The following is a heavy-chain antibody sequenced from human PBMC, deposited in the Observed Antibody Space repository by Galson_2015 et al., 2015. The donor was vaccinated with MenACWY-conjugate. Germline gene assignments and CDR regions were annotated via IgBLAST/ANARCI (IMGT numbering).Heavy chain of an antibody. Sequence: SLRLSCATSGFTSSAYGMHWVRQAPGKGLEWLAFMRYDGRDGTYADSVKGRFIISRDDSRRTLSLQMNNLTTEDTAVYFCAKDKIYFGSGSYLYYFDYWGQGTLVTVSS. CDR1: GFTSSAYG. V-gene: IGHV3-30*02. CDR3: AKDKIYFGSGSYLYYFDY. CDR2: MRYDGRDG. D-gene: IGHD3-10*01. J-gene: IGHJ4*02.